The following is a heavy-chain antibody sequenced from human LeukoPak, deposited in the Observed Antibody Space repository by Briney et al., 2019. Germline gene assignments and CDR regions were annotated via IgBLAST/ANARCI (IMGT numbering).Heavy chain of an antibody. J-gene: IGHJ4*02. D-gene: IGHD6-19*01. CDR2: ISGSGGST. V-gene: IGHV3-23*01. CDR1: GGSISSYY. Sequence: ETLSLTCTVSGGSISSYYWSWIRQPPGKGLEWVSAISGSGGSTYYADSVKGRFTISRDNSKNTLYLQMNSLRAEDTAVYYCAKDSIAVAGNFDYWGQGTLVTVSS. CDR3: AKDSIAVAGNFDY.